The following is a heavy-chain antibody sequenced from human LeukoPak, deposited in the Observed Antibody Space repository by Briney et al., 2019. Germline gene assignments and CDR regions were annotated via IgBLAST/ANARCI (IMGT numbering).Heavy chain of an antibody. CDR2: VSGDGIGK. CDR3: ARELIEVVSAARSGAFDI. J-gene: IGHJ3*02. D-gene: IGHD2-2*01. Sequence: PEGSLRLSCAASGFTLSNYWMHWVRQAPGKGLVWVSRVSGDGIGKNYADSVKGRFTISRDNAKNTLYLQMNSLRAEDTAVYYCARELIEVVSAARSGAFDIWGRGSMVTVCS. CDR1: GFTLSNYW. V-gene: IGHV3-74*01.